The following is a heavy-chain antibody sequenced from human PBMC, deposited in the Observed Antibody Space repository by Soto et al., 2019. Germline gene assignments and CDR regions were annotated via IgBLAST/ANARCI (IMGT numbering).Heavy chain of an antibody. CDR3: ARELTTDPTAYYAVAY. CDR1: GYTFTAYG. CDR2: VGTANANT. Sequence: GPEVTMPGASVKVSCKTSGYTFTAYGLAWLRQAPGQRPEGLGCVGTANANTNYAEKFQGRVTMTSDRSTTTKYMELRSLRSDDTAGYYGARELTTDPTAYYAVAYWGQGTLVTVSS. D-gene: IGHD3-9*01. J-gene: IGHJ4*02. V-gene: IGHV1-18*01.